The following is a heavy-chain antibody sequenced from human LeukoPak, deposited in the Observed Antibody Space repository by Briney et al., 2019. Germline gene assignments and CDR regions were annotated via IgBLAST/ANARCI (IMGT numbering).Heavy chain of an antibody. J-gene: IGHJ1*01. CDR3: ARDLPESYYYDSSGYSFQH. CDR2: INPNSGGT. CDR1: GGTFSSYT. D-gene: IGHD3-22*01. Sequence: ASVKVSCKASGGTFSSYTISWVRQAPGQGLEWMGRINPNSGGTNYAQKFQGRVTMTRDTSISTAYMELSRLRSDDTAVYYCARDLPESYYYDSSGYSFQHWGQATLVTVSS. V-gene: IGHV1-2*06.